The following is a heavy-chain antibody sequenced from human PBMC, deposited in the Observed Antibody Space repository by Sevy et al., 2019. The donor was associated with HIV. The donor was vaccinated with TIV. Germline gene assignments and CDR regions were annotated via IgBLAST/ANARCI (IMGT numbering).Heavy chain of an antibody. CDR1: GDSISSGGYY. CDR2: IYYSGST. CDR3: ARDSILGLFY. V-gene: IGHV4-31*01. D-gene: IGHD2-21*01. J-gene: IGHJ4*02. Sequence: SETLSLTCTVSGDSISSGGYYWSWIRQHPGKGLEWNGYIYYSGSTYYNPSLKSPVTISVDTSKNQFSLKLSSVTAADTAVYYCARDSILGLFYWGQGTLVTVSS.